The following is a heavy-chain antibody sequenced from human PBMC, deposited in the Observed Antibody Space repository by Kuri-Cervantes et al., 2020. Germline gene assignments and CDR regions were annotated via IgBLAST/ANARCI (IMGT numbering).Heavy chain of an antibody. J-gene: IGHJ6*02. CDR2: IITIFGTA. D-gene: IGHD2-2*01. V-gene: IGHV1-69*13. CDR1: GCTFSRYA. CDR3: AAVIMYCSSTSCYEYYGMDV. Sequence: SVKGSCKASGCTFSRYAISWVRQAPGQGLEWMGGIITIFGTANYAQKFQGRVTITADESTSTANMELSSLRSEDTAVYYCAAVIMYCSSTSCYEYYGMDVWGQGTTVTVSS.